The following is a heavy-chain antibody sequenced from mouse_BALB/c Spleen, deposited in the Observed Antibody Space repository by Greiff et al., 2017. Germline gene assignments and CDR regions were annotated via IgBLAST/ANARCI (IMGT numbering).Heavy chain of an antibody. J-gene: IGHJ4*01. CDR2: ISNGGGST. CDR3: ARTRDYYAMDY. CDR1: GFTFSSYT. Sequence: EVKLMESGGGLVQPGGSLKLSCAASGFTFSSYTMSWVRQTPEKRLEWVAYISNGGGSTYYPDTVKGRFTISRDNAKNTLYLQMSSLKSEDTAMYYCARTRDYYAMDYWGQGTSVTVSS. V-gene: IGHV5-12-2*01.